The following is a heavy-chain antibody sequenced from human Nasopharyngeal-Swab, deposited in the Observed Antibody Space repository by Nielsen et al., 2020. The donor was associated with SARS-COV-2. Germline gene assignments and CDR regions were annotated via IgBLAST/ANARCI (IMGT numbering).Heavy chain of an antibody. D-gene: IGHD3-3*01. J-gene: IGHJ6*03. CDR3: ARDVRIFGVVIITYYYYYHMDV. CDR2: IKQDGSEK. Sequence: GGSLRLSCAASGFTFSSYWMSWVRQAPGKGLEWVANIKQDGSEKYYVDSVKGRFTISRDNAKNSLYLQMNSLRAEDTAVYYCARDVRIFGVVIITYYYYYHMDVWGKGTTVTVSS. V-gene: IGHV3-7*01. CDR1: GFTFSSYW.